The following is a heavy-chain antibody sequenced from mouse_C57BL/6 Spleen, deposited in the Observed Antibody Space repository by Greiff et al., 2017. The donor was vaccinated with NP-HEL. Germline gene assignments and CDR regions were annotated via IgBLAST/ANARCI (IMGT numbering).Heavy chain of an antibody. CDR2: IYPGSGNT. Sequence: VQLQQSGAELVRPGASVKLSCKASGYTFTDYYINWVKQRPGQGLEWIARIYPGSGNTYYNEKFKGKATLTAEKSSSTAYMQLSSLTSEDSAVYFCAREGDYYGSSPYAMDYWGQGTSVTVSS. CDR1: GYTFTDYY. CDR3: AREGDYYGSSPYAMDY. J-gene: IGHJ4*01. V-gene: IGHV1-76*01. D-gene: IGHD1-1*01.